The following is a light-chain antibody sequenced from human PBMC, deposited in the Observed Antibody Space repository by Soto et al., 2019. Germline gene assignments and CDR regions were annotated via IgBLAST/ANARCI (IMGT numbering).Light chain of an antibody. CDR2: DVG. CDR1: SSDVLAHDY. Sequence: QCVLTQPASGSGAAGESITITCTGTSSDVLAHDYVSWYQQHPGKVPKLLIYDVGNRPSGISNRFSGSKSGNTASLTISGLLAEDEADYYCISYTDSSTYVFGTGTKFTVL. V-gene: IGLV2-14*03. CDR3: ISYTDSSTYV. J-gene: IGLJ1*01.